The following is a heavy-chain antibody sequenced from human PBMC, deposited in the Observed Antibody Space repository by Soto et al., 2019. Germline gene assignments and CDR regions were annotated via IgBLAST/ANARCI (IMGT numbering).Heavy chain of an antibody. CDR3: AREEGGGYDHRWFDP. D-gene: IGHD5-12*01. V-gene: IGHV4-31*03. J-gene: IGHJ5*02. CDR2: IYDSGST. Sequence: QVQLQESGPGLVKPSQTLSLTCTVSGGSISSSGYYWSWIRQHPGKGLEWIGYIYDSGSTYYNPSHKSRVTISVDTSKNQFSLKLSSVTAADTAVYYCAREEGGGYDHRWFDPWGQGTLVTVSS. CDR1: GGSISSSGYY.